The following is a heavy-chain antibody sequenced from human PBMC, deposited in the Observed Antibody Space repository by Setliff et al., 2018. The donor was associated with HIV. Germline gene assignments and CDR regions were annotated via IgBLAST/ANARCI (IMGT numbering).Heavy chain of an antibody. Sequence: PSETLSLTCTVSGGSISSGGYYWGWIRHPPGKGLEWIGYIYYSGSTYYNPSLKNRVSISVDTSKNQFSLKLSSVTAADTAVYYCARGLFVVTDSDYDTNYYYYYYIDVWGKGTTVTVSS. CDR2: IYYSGST. D-gene: IGHD5-12*01. CDR3: ARGLFVVTDSDYDTNYYYYYYIDV. CDR1: GGSISSGGYY. J-gene: IGHJ6*03. V-gene: IGHV4-31*03.